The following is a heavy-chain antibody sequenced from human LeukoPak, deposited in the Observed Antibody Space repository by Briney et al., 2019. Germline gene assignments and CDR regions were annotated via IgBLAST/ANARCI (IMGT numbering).Heavy chain of an antibody. D-gene: IGHD2-21*01. J-gene: IGHJ4*02. V-gene: IGHV1-18*01. Sequence: ASVKVSCKASGYTFTSYHINWARQAPGQGLEWMGWISGYNGNTNYAQKFRDRVTMTTDTSTSTAYMELRSLRSDDTAVYYCARVPPIPPVTDFDYWGQGTLVIVSS. CDR3: ARVPPIPPVTDFDY. CDR1: GYTFTSYH. CDR2: ISGYNGNT.